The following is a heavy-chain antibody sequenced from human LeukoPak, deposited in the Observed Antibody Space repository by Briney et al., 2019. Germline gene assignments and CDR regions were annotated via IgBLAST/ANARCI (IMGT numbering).Heavy chain of an antibody. CDR2: IYSGGST. Sequence: GGSLRLSCAASGFTVSSNYMSWVRQAPGKGLEWVSVIYSGGSTYYADSVKGRFTISRDNSKNTLYLQMNSLRAEDTAVYYCASEVIAVAGMSDYWGQGTLVTVSS. J-gene: IGHJ4*02. CDR1: GFTVSSNY. V-gene: IGHV3-66*01. D-gene: IGHD6-19*01. CDR3: ASEVIAVAGMSDY.